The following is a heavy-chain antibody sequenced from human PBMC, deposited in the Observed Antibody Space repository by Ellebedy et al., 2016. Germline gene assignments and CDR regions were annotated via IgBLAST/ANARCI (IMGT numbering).Heavy chain of an antibody. CDR3: ARVSVDVVIGYHNFSMDI. CDR2: ISAYNGDI. Sequence: ASVKVSXXASGYTFTSFGLSWVRQAPGQGLEWMGWISAYNGDINYAQNFQGRVVMTTDTATSTVYVDLRSLRSDDTAVYYCARVSVDVVIGYHNFSMDIWGKGTTVTVSS. V-gene: IGHV1-18*04. D-gene: IGHD2/OR15-2a*01. J-gene: IGHJ6*03. CDR1: GYTFTSFG.